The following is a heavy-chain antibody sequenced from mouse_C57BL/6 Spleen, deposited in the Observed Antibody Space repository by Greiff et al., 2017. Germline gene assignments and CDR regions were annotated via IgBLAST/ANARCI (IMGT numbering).Heavy chain of an antibody. J-gene: IGHJ1*03. CDR3: ARQERYFDV. CDR1: GFTFSSYT. CDR2: ISGGGGNT. V-gene: IGHV5-9*01. Sequence: EVQLVESGGGLVKPGGSLKLSCAASGFTFSSYTMSWVRQTPEKRLEWVATISGGGGNTYYPDSVKGRFTISRENAKNTLYLQMSSLRSEDTALYYCARQERYFDVWGTGTTVTVAS.